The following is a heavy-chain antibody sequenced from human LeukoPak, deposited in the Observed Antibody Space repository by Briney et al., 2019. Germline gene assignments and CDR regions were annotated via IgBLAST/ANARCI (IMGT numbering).Heavy chain of an antibody. Sequence: GGSLRLSCAASGFTFSSYWMSWVRQAPGKGLEWVANIKQDGSEKYYVDSVKGRFTISRDNAKNSLYLQMNSLRAEDTAVYYCTRVEETATTAAIIRKYSYYYYYMDVWGKGNTVTVSS. J-gene: IGHJ6*03. CDR2: IKQDGSEK. CDR3: TRVEETATTAAIIRKYSYYYYYMDV. D-gene: IGHD4-11*01. CDR1: GFTFSSYW. V-gene: IGHV3-7*01.